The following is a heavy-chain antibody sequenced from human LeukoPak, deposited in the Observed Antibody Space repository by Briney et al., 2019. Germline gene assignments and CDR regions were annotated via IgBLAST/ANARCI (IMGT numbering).Heavy chain of an antibody. Sequence: KPGASLKVSCKASGYTFTGYYMDRVRQAPGQGLEWMGWINTNSGGTNYAQKFQGRVTMTRDTSISTAYMGLSRLRSDDTAVYYCARDLSRYCSSTSCYRPDYWGQGTLVTVSS. V-gene: IGHV1-2*02. CDR1: GYTFTGYY. D-gene: IGHD2-2*02. CDR3: ARDLSRYCSSTSCYRPDY. J-gene: IGHJ4*02. CDR2: INTNSGGT.